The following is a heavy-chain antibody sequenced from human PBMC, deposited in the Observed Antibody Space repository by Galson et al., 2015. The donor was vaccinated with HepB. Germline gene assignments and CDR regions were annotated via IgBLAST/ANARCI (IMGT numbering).Heavy chain of an antibody. V-gene: IGHV4-39*07. CDR1: GGSIRSGSYY. D-gene: IGHD2-15*01. Sequence: ETLSLTCTVSGGSIRSGSYYWGWVRQPPGKGLEWIGSMYYTGSTYYNPSLKSRVTISVDTSKNQFSLKLSSVTAADTAVYYCAREGDIGVVRGSRPNDAFEIWGQGTRVTVSS. CDR2: MYYTGST. CDR3: AREGDIGVVRGSRPNDAFEI. J-gene: IGHJ3*02.